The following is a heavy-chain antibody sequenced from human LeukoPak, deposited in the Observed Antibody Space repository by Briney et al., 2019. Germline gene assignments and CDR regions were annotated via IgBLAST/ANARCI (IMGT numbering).Heavy chain of an antibody. CDR2: INHSGST. J-gene: IGHJ5*02. V-gene: IGHV4-34*01. D-gene: IGHD2-2*01. Sequence: SETLSLTCAVYGGSFSGYYWSWIRQPPGEGLEWIGEINHSGSTNYNPFLKSRVTISVDTSKTQLSLKLSSVTAADTAVYYCARGGYCSSTSCPAPWFDPWGQGTLVTVSS. CDR1: GGSFSGYY. CDR3: ARGGYCSSTSCPAPWFDP.